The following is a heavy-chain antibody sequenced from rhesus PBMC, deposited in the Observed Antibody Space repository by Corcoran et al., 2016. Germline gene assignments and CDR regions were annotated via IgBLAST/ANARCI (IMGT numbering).Heavy chain of an antibody. CDR1: GGSISSNY. V-gene: IGHV4-173*01. CDR3: AREYGSSWFDY. J-gene: IGHJ4*01. CDR2: IPGSGGST. D-gene: IGHD4-29*01. Sequence: QLQLQESGPGLVKPSETLSLTCAVSGGSISSNYWSWIRQPPGRGLEWIGRIPGSGGSTAYNPSLKSRVTISTDTSKNQFSLKLSSVTAADTAVYYCAREYGSSWFDYWGQGVLVTVSS.